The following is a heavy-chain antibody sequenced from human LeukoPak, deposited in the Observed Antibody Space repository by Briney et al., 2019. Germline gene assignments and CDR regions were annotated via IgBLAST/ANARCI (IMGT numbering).Heavy chain of an antibody. CDR1: GFTFSNSW. CDR3: ARDRIAAAGTCDY. Sequence: GGSLRLSCAASGFTFSNSWMSWVRQAPGEGLEWVANIKQDGSEKYYVDSVKGRFTISRDNAKNSLYLQMTRERAEDTAVYYCARDRIAAAGTCDYWGQGTLVTVSS. D-gene: IGHD6-13*01. V-gene: IGHV3-7*01. J-gene: IGHJ4*02. CDR2: IKQDGSEK.